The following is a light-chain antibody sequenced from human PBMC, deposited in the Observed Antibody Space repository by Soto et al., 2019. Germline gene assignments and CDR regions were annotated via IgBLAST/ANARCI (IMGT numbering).Light chain of an antibody. J-gene: IGKJ4*01. CDR3: QQYGSSPP. CDR1: QSVSSSY. CDR2: GAS. V-gene: IGKV3-20*01. Sequence: EIVLTQSPGTLSLSPGERATLSCRASQSVSSSYLAWYQQKPGQAPRLLIYGASSRATGIPDRISGSGSGTDFTLTISRLEPEYFAVYYCQQYGSSPPFGGGTKVDI.